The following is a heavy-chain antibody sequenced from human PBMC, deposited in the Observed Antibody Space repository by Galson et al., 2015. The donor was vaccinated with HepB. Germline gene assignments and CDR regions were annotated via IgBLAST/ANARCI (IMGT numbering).Heavy chain of an antibody. V-gene: IGHV3-23*01. Sequence: SLRLSCAASGFTFSDYAMSWVRQVPGKGLEWVSIIRGSGDNTNYADSVKGRFTISRHNSKHTLFLQMNTLRAADTAVYYCAKARYDGGFYVFDYWGQGTLVTVSS. CDR3: AKARYDGGFYVFDY. J-gene: IGHJ4*02. D-gene: IGHD3-22*01. CDR2: IRGSGDNT. CDR1: GFTFSDYA.